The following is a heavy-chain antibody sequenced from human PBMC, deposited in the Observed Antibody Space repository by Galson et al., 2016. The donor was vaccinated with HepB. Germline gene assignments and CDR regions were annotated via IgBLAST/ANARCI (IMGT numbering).Heavy chain of an antibody. CDR2: INSDGSTT. Sequence: SLRLSCAASGFTFSSYWMNWVRQSPEEGLVWVSQINSDGSTTAYAAPVKGRFTIYRDNAKKTLYLQMSSLRVEDTAVYYCARDPLLWGHWFDPWGQGTLVTVSS. J-gene: IGHJ5*02. D-gene: IGHD3-10*01. V-gene: IGHV3-74*01. CDR3: ARDPLLWGHWFDP. CDR1: GFTFSSYW.